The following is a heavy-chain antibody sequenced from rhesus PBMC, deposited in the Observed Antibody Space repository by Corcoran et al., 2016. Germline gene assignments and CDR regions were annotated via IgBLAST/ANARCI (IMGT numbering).Heavy chain of an antibody. CDR1: GCSLSTRGLG. Sequence: QVTLKESGPALVKPTQTLTLTCTLPGCSLSTRGLGVGWLRHPPGNTQEWLAHIYWDDDKRYITYLKSRLTISKYTSKNQVVLTMTNMDPVDTATYDCARSRRYSSLSIVDYWGQGVLVTVSS. V-gene: IGHV2-1*01. D-gene: IGHD6-13*01. CDR3: ARSRRYSSLSIVDY. J-gene: IGHJ4*01. CDR2: IYWDDDK.